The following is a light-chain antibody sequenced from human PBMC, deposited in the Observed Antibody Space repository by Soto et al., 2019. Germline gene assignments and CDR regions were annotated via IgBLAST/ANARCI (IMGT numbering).Light chain of an antibody. CDR3: QQYNNWPQT. CDR2: AAS. V-gene: IGKV1-39*01. J-gene: IGKJ1*01. CDR1: QSISNH. Sequence: DIQMTQSPSSLSASVEDRVIITCRASQSISNHLNWYQQKPGKAPKLLIFAASSLQSGVPSRFSGSRSGPDFTLTISSLQPEDFAEYHCQQYNNWPQTFGQGNKVDI.